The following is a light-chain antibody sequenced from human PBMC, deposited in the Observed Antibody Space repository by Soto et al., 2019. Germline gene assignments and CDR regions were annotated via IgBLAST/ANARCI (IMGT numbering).Light chain of an antibody. V-gene: IGKV3-20*01. CDR3: QQYSGSPPLT. CDR1: QSISSTY. CDR2: GAS. Sequence: ENVLTQSPGTLSLSPGERATLSCRARQSISSTYLAWYQQKPGQPPRLLMYGASNRATGIPDRFSGSGSGTDFTLTISRLEPEDFAVYYCQQYSGSPPLTFGGGTKVEIQ. J-gene: IGKJ4*01.